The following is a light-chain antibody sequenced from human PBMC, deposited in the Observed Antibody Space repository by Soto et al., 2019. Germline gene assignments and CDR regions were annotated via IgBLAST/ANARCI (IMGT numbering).Light chain of an antibody. CDR2: GNS. Sequence: QSVLTQPPSVSGAPGQRVTISCTGSSSNIGAGYDVHWYQQLPGTAPKLLIYGNSNRPSGAPDRFSGSKSGTSASLAITGLQAEDEADYYCQSYASSLSGRVVFGGGTKVTVL. CDR3: QSYASSLSGRVV. V-gene: IGLV1-40*01. CDR1: SSNIGAGYD. J-gene: IGLJ2*01.